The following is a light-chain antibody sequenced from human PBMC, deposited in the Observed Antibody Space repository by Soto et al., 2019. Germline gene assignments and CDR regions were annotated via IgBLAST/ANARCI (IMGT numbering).Light chain of an antibody. CDR2: EVR. Sequence: QSALTQPASVSGSPGQSITISCTGTSSDVGGYNHVSWYQQHPGKAPKLIIFEVRNRPSGVSDRFSASESGNTASLTISGLQTEDEAVYYCRSYASSSAYAFGTGTKVTVL. J-gene: IGLJ1*01. V-gene: IGLV2-14*01. CDR3: RSYASSSAYA. CDR1: SSDVGGYNH.